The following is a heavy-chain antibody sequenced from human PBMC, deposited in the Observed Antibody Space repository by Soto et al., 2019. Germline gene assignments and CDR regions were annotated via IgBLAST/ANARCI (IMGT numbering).Heavy chain of an antibody. CDR3: ARQRREGYQEDGLDI. CDR2: IYYSGNT. D-gene: IGHD2-2*01. V-gene: IGHV4-31*03. Sequence: QVQLQESGPGLVKPSQTLSLTCTVSGGSISSGGYYWTWIRQHPGKGLEWIGNIYYSGNTYYNPFLPSRVKTSAHTCKNQYSPRLSSVKAGDTAVYCCARQRREGYQEDGLDIWGQGTMVTVSS. CDR1: GGSISSGGYY. J-gene: IGHJ3*02.